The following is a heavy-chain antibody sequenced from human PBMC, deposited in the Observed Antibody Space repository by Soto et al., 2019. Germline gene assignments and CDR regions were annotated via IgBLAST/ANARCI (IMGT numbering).Heavy chain of an antibody. V-gene: IGHV6-1*01. Sequence: SQTLSLTCAISGDSVSSNSAAWECIIHSPSRGLEWLGRTYYRSKWYNDYAVSVKSRITINPDTSKNQISLQLNSVTPEDTAVYYCAREFYYGSGSYPFDPWGQGTLVTVS. CDR1: GDSVSSNSAA. J-gene: IGHJ5*02. CDR2: TYYRSKWYN. CDR3: AREFYYGSGSYPFDP. D-gene: IGHD3-10*01.